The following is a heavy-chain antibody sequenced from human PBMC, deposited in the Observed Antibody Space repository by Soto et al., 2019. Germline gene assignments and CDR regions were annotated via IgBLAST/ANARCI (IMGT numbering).Heavy chain of an antibody. CDR2: ISWNSGSI. D-gene: IGHD6-13*01. J-gene: IGHJ4*02. CDR3: EKHITAAAGTGGYFDY. V-gene: IGHV3-9*01. Sequence: GGSLRLSCAASGFTFDDYAMHWVRQAPGKGLEWVSGISWNSGSIGYADSVKGRFTISRDNAKNSLYLQMNSLRAEDTALYYCEKHITAAAGTGGYFDYWGQGTLVTVSS. CDR1: GFTFDDYA.